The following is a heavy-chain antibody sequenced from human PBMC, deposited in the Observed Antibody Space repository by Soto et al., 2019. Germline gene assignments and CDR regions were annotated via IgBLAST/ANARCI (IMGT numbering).Heavy chain of an antibody. D-gene: IGHD2-8*01. J-gene: IGHJ4*02. V-gene: IGHV4-39*02. Sequence: SETLSLTCTVSGGSISSSSYYWGWIRQPPGKGLEWIGSIYYSGSTYYNPSLKSRVTISVDTSKNQFSLKLSSVTAADTAVYYCARDGVSYVYDYWGKGSLDTGSS. CDR2: IYYSGST. CDR1: GGSISSSSYY. CDR3: ARDGVSYVYDY.